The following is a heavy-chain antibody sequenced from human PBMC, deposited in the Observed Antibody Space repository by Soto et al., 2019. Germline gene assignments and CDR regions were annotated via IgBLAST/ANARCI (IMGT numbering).Heavy chain of an antibody. CDR3: AKVGDVYKSFFDY. D-gene: IGHD1-26*01. J-gene: IGHJ4*02. CDR1: GFTFSSYG. Sequence: QVQLVESGGGVVQPGRSLRLSCAASGFTFSSYGMHWVRQAPGKGLEWVAVMSYDGSKKYYADSVKGRFTISRDNSKNTLYLQMNSLRAEDTAVYYCAKVGDVYKSFFDYWGQGTLVTVSS. V-gene: IGHV3-30*18. CDR2: MSYDGSKK.